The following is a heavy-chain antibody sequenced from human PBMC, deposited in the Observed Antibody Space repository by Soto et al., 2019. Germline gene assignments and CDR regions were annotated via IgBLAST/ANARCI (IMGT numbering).Heavy chain of an antibody. CDR3: ARGGLTSPQDYYYYGMDV. V-gene: IGHV1-2*04. Sequence: ASVKVSCKASVYTFTGYYMHWVRQAPGQGLEWMGWINPNSGGTNYAQKFQGWVTMTRDTSISTAYMELSRLRSDDTAVYYCARGGLTSPQDYYYYGMDVWGQGTTVTVSS. CDR1: VYTFTGYY. CDR2: INPNSGGT. J-gene: IGHJ6*02. D-gene: IGHD2-2*01.